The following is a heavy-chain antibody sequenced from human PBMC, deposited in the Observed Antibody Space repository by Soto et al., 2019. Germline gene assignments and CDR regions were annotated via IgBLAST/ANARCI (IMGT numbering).Heavy chain of an antibody. CDR1: GGSISSNY. CDR3: ARHWKY. V-gene: IGHV4-59*01. Sequence: PSETLSLTCTVSGGSISSNYWSWIRQPPGKGLEWIGYIYYSGSTNYNPSLKSRVTISVDTSKNQFSLKLTSVTAADTAVYYCARHWKYWGQGTLVTLSS. D-gene: IGHD1-1*01. CDR2: IYYSGST. J-gene: IGHJ4*02.